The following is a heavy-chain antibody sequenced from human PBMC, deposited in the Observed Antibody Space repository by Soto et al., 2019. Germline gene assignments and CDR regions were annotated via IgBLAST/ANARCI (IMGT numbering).Heavy chain of an antibody. CDR2: ISWNSGSI. J-gene: IGHJ6*02. V-gene: IGHV3-9*01. CDR1: GFTFDDYA. CDR3: AKDLRAAGDYYYYGMDV. D-gene: IGHD6-13*01. Sequence: EVQLVESGGGLVQPGRSLRLSCATSGFTFDDYAMHWVRQAPGKGLEWVSGISWNSGSIGYADSVKGRFTISRDNAKNSLYLQMNSLRTEDTALYYCAKDLRAAGDYYYYGMDVWGQGTTVTVSS.